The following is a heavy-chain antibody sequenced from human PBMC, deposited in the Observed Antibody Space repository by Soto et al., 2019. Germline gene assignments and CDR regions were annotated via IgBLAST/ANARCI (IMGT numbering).Heavy chain of an antibody. D-gene: IGHD6-19*01. CDR3: AAGSDESSGPLPLDY. V-gene: IGHV3-23*01. J-gene: IGHJ4*02. Sequence: PGGSLRLSCAASGFTFSSYAMSWVRQAPGKGLEWVSAIICSGGSTYYADSVKGRFTISRHNSKNTLYLQMNSLRAEDTAVYYCAAGSDESSGPLPLDYWGQGTLVTVSS. CDR1: GFTFSSYA. CDR2: IICSGGST.